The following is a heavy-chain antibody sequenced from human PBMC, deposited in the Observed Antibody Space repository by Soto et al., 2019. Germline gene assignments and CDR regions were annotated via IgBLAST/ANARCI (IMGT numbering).Heavy chain of an antibody. J-gene: IGHJ4*02. CDR3: ARDRRQVPVLGLYYYDY. D-gene: IGHD3-16*01. V-gene: IGHV1-3*01. CDR1: GYTFIRYA. Sequence: ASVEVSCKASGYTFIRYAMHWVRPAPRQRLEWMGWINVGNGNTKYSQKFQGRVTITRDTSASTAYVELSSLTSEDTAVYYCARDRRQVPVLGLYYYDYWGQGTLVTVSS. CDR2: INVGNGNT.